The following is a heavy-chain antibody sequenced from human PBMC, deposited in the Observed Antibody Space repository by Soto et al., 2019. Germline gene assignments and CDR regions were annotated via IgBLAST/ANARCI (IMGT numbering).Heavy chain of an antibody. D-gene: IGHD6-13*01. J-gene: IGHJ5*02. CDR2: IIPIFGTA. Sequence: QVQLVQSGAELKKPGSSVKVSCKASGGTFSSYAISWVRQAPGQGLEWMGGIIPIFGTANYAQKFQGRVTITADEYTSTAYMELSSLRSEDTAVYYCARHLVAAAGRDLEFDPWGQGTLVTVSS. CDR1: GGTFSSYA. CDR3: ARHLVAAAGRDLEFDP. V-gene: IGHV1-69*01.